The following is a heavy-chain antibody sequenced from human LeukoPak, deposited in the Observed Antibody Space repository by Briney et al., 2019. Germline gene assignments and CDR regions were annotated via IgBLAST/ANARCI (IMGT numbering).Heavy chain of an antibody. Sequence: SGPTLVKSTQTLTLTCTFSGFSLSTSGVGVGWIRQPPGKALEWLALIYWNDDKRYSPSLKSRLTITKDTSKNQVVLTMTNMDPVDTATYYCAHEGYYDSSSHTRIWGQGTLVTVSS. CDR2: IYWNDDK. J-gene: IGHJ4*02. V-gene: IGHV2-5*01. CDR3: AHEGYYDSSSHTRI. CDR1: GFSLSTSGVG. D-gene: IGHD3-22*01.